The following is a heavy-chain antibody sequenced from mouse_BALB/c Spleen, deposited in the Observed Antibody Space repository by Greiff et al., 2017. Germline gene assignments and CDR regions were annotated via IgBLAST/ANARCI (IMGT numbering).Heavy chain of an antibody. D-gene: IGHD2-3*01. J-gene: IGHJ4*01. CDR1: GFTFSSYG. Sequence: EVQVVESGGDLVKPGGSLKLSCAASGFTFSSYGMSWVRQTPDKRLEWVATISSGGSYTYYPDSVKGRFTISRDNAKNTLYLQMSSLKSEDTAMYYCARSMPSRGYYAMDYWGQGTSVTVSS. CDR2: ISSGGSYT. V-gene: IGHV5-6*01. CDR3: ARSMPSRGYYAMDY.